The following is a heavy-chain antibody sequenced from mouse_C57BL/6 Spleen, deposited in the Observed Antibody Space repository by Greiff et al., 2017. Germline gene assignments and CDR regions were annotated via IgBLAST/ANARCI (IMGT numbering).Heavy chain of an antibody. Sequence: ESGPGLVKPSQSLSLTCSVTGYSITSGYYWTWIRQFPGNKLEWMGYISYDGSNNYNPSLKNRISITRDTSKNQFFLKLNSVTTEDTATYYCARERDYGSSYYFDYWGQGTTLTVSS. J-gene: IGHJ2*01. CDR1: GYSITSGYY. CDR3: ARERDYGSSYYFDY. CDR2: ISYDGSN. V-gene: IGHV3-6*01. D-gene: IGHD1-1*01.